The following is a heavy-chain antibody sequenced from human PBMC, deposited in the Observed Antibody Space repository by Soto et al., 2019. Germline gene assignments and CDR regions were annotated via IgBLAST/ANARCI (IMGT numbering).Heavy chain of an antibody. V-gene: IGHV3-30-3*01. Sequence: GGSLRLSCAASGFTFSSYAMHWVRQAPGKGLEWVALISYDGNKEFYTDSVKGRFTVSRDDSKNTLYLQMNSLRAEDTAIYFCARAKCGYNHGPFDYWGQGTLVTVSS. CDR2: ISYDGNKE. D-gene: IGHD5-18*01. CDR3: ARAKCGYNHGPFDY. CDR1: GFTFSSYA. J-gene: IGHJ4*02.